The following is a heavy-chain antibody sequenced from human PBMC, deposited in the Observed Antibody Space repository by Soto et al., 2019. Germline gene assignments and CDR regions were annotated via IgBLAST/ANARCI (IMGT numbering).Heavy chain of an antibody. CDR2: INHSGST. V-gene: IGHV4-34*01. Sequence: SETLSLTCAVYGGSFSGYYWSWIRQPPGKGLEWIGEINHSGSTNYNPSLKSRVTISVDTSKNQFSLKLSSVTAADTAVYYCARTRGGDCSSTSCYYHDYYYMDVWGKGTTVTVSS. CDR1: GGSFSGYY. CDR3: ARTRGGDCSSTSCYYHDYYYMDV. J-gene: IGHJ6*03. D-gene: IGHD2-2*01.